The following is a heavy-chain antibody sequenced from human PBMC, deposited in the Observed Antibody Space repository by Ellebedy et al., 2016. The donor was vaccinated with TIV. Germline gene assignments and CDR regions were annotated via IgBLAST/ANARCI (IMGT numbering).Heavy chain of an antibody. CDR2: IGTAGDT. J-gene: IGHJ4*01. V-gene: IGHV3-13*01. CDR3: VRANGGPVAGFLDD. D-gene: IGHD6-19*01. CDR1: GFTFRNYD. Sequence: GESLKISXAASGFTFRNYDMSWVRQTSGNGLEWVSGIGTAGDTYYPGSVKGRFTVSRDNDKNSLYLQMNNLGAEDTAVYYCVRANGGPVAGFLDDWGHGTLVTVSS.